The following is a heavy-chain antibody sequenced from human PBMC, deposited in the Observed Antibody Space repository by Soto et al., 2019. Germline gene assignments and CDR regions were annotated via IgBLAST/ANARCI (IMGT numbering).Heavy chain of an antibody. CDR1: GGTFSSYA. CDR2: IIPIFGTA. J-gene: IGHJ4*02. CDR3: ASGDLYCSGGSCYLGGYYFDY. D-gene: IGHD2-15*01. V-gene: IGHV1-69*13. Sequence: EASVKVSCKASGGTFSSYAISWVRQAPGQGLEWMGGIIPIFGTANYAQKFQGRVTITADESTSTAYMELSSLRSEDTAVYYRASGDLYCSGGSCYLGGYYFDYWGQGTLVTVSS.